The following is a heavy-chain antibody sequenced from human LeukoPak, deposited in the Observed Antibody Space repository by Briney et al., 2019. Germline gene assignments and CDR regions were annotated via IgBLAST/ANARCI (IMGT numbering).Heavy chain of an antibody. Sequence: SETLSLTCAVYGGSFSGYYWSWIRQPPGKGLEWIGEINHSGSTNYNPSLKSRVTISVDTSKNQFSLKLSSVTAADTAVYCCATGRAFDIWGQGTMVTVSS. CDR2: INHSGST. V-gene: IGHV4-34*01. CDR3: ATGRAFDI. J-gene: IGHJ3*02. CDR1: GGSFSGYY.